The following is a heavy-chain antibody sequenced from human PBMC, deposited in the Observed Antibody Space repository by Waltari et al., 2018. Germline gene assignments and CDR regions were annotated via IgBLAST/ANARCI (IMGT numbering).Heavy chain of an antibody. J-gene: IGHJ3*02. Sequence: VQLMESGGGLVQPGGSLRLSCVASGLAVRTSFMGWVRQAPGKGREWVPVIFGVKTKYKPDSGKGGFGTPRDNSKTPQFLQRNSLRAKDTAVYYCARVARGTLYDAFDIWGQGQWSPSLQ. CDR3: ARVARGTLYDAFDI. D-gene: IGHD1-26*01. CDR1: GLAVRTSF. V-gene: IGHV3-66*01. CDR2: IFGVKTK.